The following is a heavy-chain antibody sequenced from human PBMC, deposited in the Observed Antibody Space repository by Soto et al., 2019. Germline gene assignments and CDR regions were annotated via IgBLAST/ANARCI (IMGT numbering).Heavy chain of an antibody. V-gene: IGHV1-69*04. J-gene: IGHJ5*02. CDR2: IIPILGIA. CDR3: ARDRGYGSAPQYNWFDP. CDR1: GGTFSSYT. Sequence: GASVKVSCKASGGTFSSYTISWVRQAPGQGLEWMGRIIPILGIANYAQKFQGRVTITADKSTSTAYMELSSLRSEDTAVYYCARDRGYGSAPQYNWFDPWGQGTLVTVSS. D-gene: IGHD3-10*01.